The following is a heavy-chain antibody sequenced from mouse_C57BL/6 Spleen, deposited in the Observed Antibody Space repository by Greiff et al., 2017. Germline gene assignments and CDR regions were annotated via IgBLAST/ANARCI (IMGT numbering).Heavy chain of an antibody. CDR1: GYTFTDYE. Sequence: VKLQQSGAELVRPGASVTLSCKASGYTFTDYEMHWVKQTPVHGLEWIGAIDPETGGTAYNQKFKGKAILTADKSSSTAYMELRSLTSEDSAVYYCTRMIAITTVVANYAMDYWGQGTSVTVSS. D-gene: IGHD1-1*01. CDR2: IDPETGGT. V-gene: IGHV1-15*01. CDR3: TRMIAITTVVANYAMDY. J-gene: IGHJ4*01.